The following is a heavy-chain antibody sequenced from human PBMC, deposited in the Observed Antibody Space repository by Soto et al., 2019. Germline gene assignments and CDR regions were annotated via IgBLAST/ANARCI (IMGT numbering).Heavy chain of an antibody. J-gene: IGHJ4*02. CDR1: GGSIRSYY. CDR3: ARNIVSTKGFDY. Sequence: PSETMSLTCNVSGGSIRSYYWSWIRQPPGKGLEWIGYIHYSGTTNYSPSLKSRVTISVDTSKNQFSLKLTSVTAADTAVYYCARNIVSTKGFDYWGQGTLVTVSS. CDR2: IHYSGTT. V-gene: IGHV4-59*08. D-gene: IGHD5-12*01.